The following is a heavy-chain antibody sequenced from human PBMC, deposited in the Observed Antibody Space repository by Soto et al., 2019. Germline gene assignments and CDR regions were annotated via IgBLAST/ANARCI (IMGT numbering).Heavy chain of an antibody. J-gene: IGHJ4*02. CDR3: ARVWEMATVAAFDN. Sequence: PXESLKISCKGSGYTFTNYWIGWVRQMPGKGLEWMGIIYPGDFDTRYSPSFRGQVTISADKSINTAYLQWSSLTASDTAMYYCARVWEMATVAAFDNWGQGTLVTVSS. CDR1: GYTFTNYW. D-gene: IGHD1-26*01. CDR2: IYPGDFDT. V-gene: IGHV5-51*01.